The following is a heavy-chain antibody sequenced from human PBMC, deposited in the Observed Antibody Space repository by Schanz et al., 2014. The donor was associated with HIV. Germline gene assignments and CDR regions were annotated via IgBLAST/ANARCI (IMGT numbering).Heavy chain of an antibody. CDR3: ARDLSLASSTPTLAFDI. J-gene: IGHJ3*02. V-gene: IGHV1-69*01. CDR1: GGTLSNYA. CDR2: IMPKFGTE. Sequence: QVQLVQSGAEVKKTGSPVKVSCKAFGGTLSNYAISWVRQAPGQGLEWLGLIMPKFGTENYAQKYQGRVTLTADATTAYMDLSSLKFEDTAVYYCARDLSLASSTPTLAFDIWGQGTMVNVSS. D-gene: IGHD2-2*01.